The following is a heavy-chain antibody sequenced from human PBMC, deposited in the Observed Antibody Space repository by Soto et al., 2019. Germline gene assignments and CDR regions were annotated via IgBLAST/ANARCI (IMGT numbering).Heavy chain of an antibody. Sequence: PGGSLRLSCAASGFTFSDYGMHWVRQAPGKGLEWVAVIWFDGSNKYYADSVKGRFTISRDNSKNTLYLQMNSLRAEDTAVYYCAKGTYYYGSAPYYFDYWGQGTLVTVSS. V-gene: IGHV3-33*06. CDR2: IWFDGSNK. J-gene: IGHJ4*02. CDR3: AKGTYYYGSAPYYFDY. CDR1: GFTFSDYG. D-gene: IGHD3-10*01.